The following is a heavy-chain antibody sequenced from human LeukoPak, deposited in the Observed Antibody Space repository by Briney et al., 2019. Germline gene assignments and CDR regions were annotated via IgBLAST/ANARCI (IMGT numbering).Heavy chain of an antibody. CDR1: GFTFSSYS. CDR2: ISSSSSTI. CDR3: ARDLNGYARYFDY. V-gene: IGHV3-48*01. D-gene: IGHD3-9*01. J-gene: IGHJ4*02. Sequence: GGSLRLSCAASGFTFSSYSMNWVRQAPGKGLEWVSYISSSSSTIYYADSVEGRFTISRDNAKNSLYLQMNSLRAEDTAVYYCARDLNGYARYFDYWGQGTLVTVSS.